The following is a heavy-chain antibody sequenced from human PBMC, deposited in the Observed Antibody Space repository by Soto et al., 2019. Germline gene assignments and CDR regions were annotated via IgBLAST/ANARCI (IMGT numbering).Heavy chain of an antibody. CDR2: IWYDGTNK. CDR1: GFTFSSYA. J-gene: IGHJ4*02. V-gene: IGHV3-33*01. Sequence: QVQLVESGGGVVQPGRSLRLSCAASGFTFSSYAMHWVRQAPGKGLEWVAVIWYDGTNKYYVASVKGRFTISRDNSKNTRYLQMSSLRAEDTAVYYCARAQSSGNYCSGCWGQGNLVNVSS. D-gene: IGHD1-26*01. CDR3: ARAQSSGNYCSGC.